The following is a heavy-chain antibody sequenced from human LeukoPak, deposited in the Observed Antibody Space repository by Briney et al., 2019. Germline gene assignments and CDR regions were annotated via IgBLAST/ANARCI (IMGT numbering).Heavy chain of an antibody. Sequence: SETLSLTCTVSGEFFSSYFWGWLRQPPGKGLEWIAYIHYNGDTNYNPSLKSRVTISVSKNQFSLQLSSVTAADTAVYYCARHITGSGSAFDLWGRGTLVTVSS. V-gene: IGHV4-59*08. CDR1: GEFFSSYF. CDR3: ARHITGSGSAFDL. CDR2: IHYNGDT. J-gene: IGHJ2*01. D-gene: IGHD3-10*01.